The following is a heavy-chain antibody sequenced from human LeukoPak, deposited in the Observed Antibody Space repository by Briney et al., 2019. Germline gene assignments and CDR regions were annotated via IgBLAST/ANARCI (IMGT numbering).Heavy chain of an antibody. CDR3: ARVRGTYYFDY. CDR2: ISTTSSTI. Sequence: GGSLRLSCAASGFTVSSNYMSWVRQAPGRGLEWVSYISTTSSTIYYADSVKGRFTISRDNAKNSLYLQMNSLRAEDTAVYYCARVRGTYYFDYWGQGTLVTVSS. CDR1: GFTVSSNY. V-gene: IGHV3-48*01. J-gene: IGHJ4*02. D-gene: IGHD1-26*01.